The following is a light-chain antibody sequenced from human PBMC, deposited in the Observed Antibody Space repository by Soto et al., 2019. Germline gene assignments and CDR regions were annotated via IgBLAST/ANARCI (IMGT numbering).Light chain of an antibody. CDR3: QQYYSTPFT. J-gene: IGKJ3*01. Sequence: DIVMTQSPDSLAVSLGERATINCKSSQSVLYSSNNKNCLAWYQQKPGQPPKLLISWASTRESGVPDRFSGSGSGTDFTLTISSLQAEDVAVYYCQQYYSTPFTFGPGTKVDIK. CDR1: QSVLYSSNNKNC. CDR2: WAS. V-gene: IGKV4-1*01.